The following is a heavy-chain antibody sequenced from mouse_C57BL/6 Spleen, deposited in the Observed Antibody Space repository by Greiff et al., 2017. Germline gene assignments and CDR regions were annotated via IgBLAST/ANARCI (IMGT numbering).Heavy chain of an antibody. CDR3: ARYYSNYEAWFAY. V-gene: IGHV1-55*01. J-gene: IGHJ3*01. Sequence: QVQLKQPGAELVKPGASVKMSCKASGYTFTSYWITWVKQRPGQGLEWIGDIDPGSGSTNYNEKFKSKATLTVDTSSSTAYMQLSSLTSEDSAVDYCARYYSNYEAWFAYWGQGTLVTVSA. CDR2: IDPGSGST. CDR1: GYTFTSYW. D-gene: IGHD2-5*01.